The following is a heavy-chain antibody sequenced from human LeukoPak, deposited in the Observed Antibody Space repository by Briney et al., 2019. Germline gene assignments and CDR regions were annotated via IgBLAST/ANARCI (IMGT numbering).Heavy chain of an antibody. CDR3: ARTTEGGYTYDYFYYYYMDV. D-gene: IGHD5-18*01. Sequence: SETLSLTCTVSGGSISSYYWSWIRQPAGKGLEWIGRIYTSTSGSTNYNPSLKSRVTISVDSSKNQFSLKLSSVTAADTAVYYCARTTEGGYTYDYFYYYYMDVWGKGTTVTISS. V-gene: IGHV4-4*07. CDR2: IYTSTSGST. CDR1: GGSISSYY. J-gene: IGHJ6*03.